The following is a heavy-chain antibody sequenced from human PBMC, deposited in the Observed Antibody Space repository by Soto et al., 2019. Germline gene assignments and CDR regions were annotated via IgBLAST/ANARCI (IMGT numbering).Heavy chain of an antibody. J-gene: IGHJ6*03. V-gene: IGHV1-18*01. CDR3: ARVSRSGYDNPYYYYYYMDV. D-gene: IGHD5-12*01. CDR2: ISAYNGNT. Sequence: ASVKVSCKASGYTFTSYGISWVRQAPGQGLEWMGWISAYNGNTNYAQKLQGRVTMTTDTSTSTAYMELRSLRSDDTAVYYCARVSRSGYDNPYYYYYYMDVWGKGTTVTVSS. CDR1: GYTFTSYG.